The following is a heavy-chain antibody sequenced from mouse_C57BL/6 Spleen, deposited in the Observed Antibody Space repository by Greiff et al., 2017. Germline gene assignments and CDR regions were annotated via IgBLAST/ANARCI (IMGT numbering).Heavy chain of an antibody. CDR3: ASKKNYDYPFAY. V-gene: IGHV1-18*01. CDR2: INPNNGGT. J-gene: IGHJ3*01. CDR1: GYTFTDYN. D-gene: IGHD2-4*01. Sequence: EVQLQQSGPELVKPGASVKIPCKASGYTFTDYNMDWVKQSHGKSLEWIGDINPNNGGTIYNQKFKGKATLTVDKSSSTAYMELRSLTSEDTAVYYCASKKNYDYPFAYWGQGTLVTVSA.